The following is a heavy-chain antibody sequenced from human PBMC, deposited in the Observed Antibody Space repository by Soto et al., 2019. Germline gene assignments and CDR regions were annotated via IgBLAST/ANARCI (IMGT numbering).Heavy chain of an antibody. CDR2: IIPILGIA. Sequence: QVQLVQSGAEVKKPGSSVKVSCKASGGTFSSYTISWVRQAPGQGLEWMGRIIPILGIANYAQKFQGRVTITADKSTSTADMELSSLRSEDTAVYYCAREGAVPAATGFDYWGQGTLVTVSS. CDR1: GGTFSSYT. V-gene: IGHV1-69*08. CDR3: AREGAVPAATGFDY. D-gene: IGHD2-2*01. J-gene: IGHJ4*02.